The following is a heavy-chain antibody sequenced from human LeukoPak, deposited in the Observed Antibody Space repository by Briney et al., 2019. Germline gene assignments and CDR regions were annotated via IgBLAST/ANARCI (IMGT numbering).Heavy chain of an antibody. CDR1: GYTFTSYG. J-gene: IGHJ3*02. V-gene: IGHV1-18*01. D-gene: IGHD3-22*01. CDR2: ISAYNGNT. CDR3: ARDLQIYYDSSGYQRNAFDI. Sequence: ASVKVSCKASGYTFTSYGISWVRQAPGQGLEWMGWISAYNGNTNYAQKLQGRVTMTTDTSTSTAYMELRSLRSDVTAVYYCARDLQIYYDSSGYQRNAFDIWGQGTMVTVSS.